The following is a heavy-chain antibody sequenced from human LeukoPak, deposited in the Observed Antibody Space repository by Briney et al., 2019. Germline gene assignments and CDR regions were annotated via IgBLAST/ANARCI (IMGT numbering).Heavy chain of an antibody. J-gene: IGHJ6*03. Sequence: PSETLSLTCTVSGGSISSSSYYWGWIRQPPGKGLEWIGYIYYSGSTNYNPSLKSRVTISVDTSKNQFSLKLSSVTAADTAVYYCARGSQRQLRHYYYYYMDVWGKGTTVTVSS. CDR2: IYYSGST. D-gene: IGHD1-1*01. CDR3: ARGSQRQLRHYYYYYMDV. V-gene: IGHV4-61*05. CDR1: GGSISSSSYY.